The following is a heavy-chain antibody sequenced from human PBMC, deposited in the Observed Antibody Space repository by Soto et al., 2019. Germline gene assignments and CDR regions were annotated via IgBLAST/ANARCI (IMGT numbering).Heavy chain of an antibody. D-gene: IGHD4-17*01. CDR1: GGSISSSNW. Sequence: QVQLQESGPGLVKPSGTLSLTCAVSGGSISSSNWWSWVRQPPGKGLEWIGEIYHSGSTNYNPSLKSRVTISVDKSTNQFSLKLGSVTAAATAVYYCARGGGDYTHKFFDYWGQGTLVTVSS. J-gene: IGHJ4*02. CDR2: IYHSGST. CDR3: ARGGGDYTHKFFDY. V-gene: IGHV4-4*02.